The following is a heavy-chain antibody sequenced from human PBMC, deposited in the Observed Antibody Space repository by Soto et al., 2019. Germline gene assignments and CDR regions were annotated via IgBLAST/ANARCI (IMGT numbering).Heavy chain of an antibody. CDR3: VRGWGYDSNDYYYAY. J-gene: IGHJ4*02. D-gene: IGHD3-22*01. CDR2: IKQDGSDK. CDR1: GFNFDNYW. V-gene: IGHV3-7*01. Sequence: EVQLVESGGGLVQPGGSLRLSCAASGFNFDNYWMAWVRQAPGKGLEWVANIKQDGSDKNYVDSVKGRFTISRDNAKNSLYLQMNSLRAEDSAVYSCVRGWGYDSNDYYYAYWGQGTLVIVSS.